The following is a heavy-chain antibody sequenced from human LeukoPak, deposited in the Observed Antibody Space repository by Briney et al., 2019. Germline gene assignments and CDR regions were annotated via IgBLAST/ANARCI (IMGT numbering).Heavy chain of an antibody. V-gene: IGHV1-69*02. CDR1: GGTLSSYT. D-gene: IGHD5-24*01. CDR3: ARGGDGYNFDY. J-gene: IGHJ4*02. CDR2: IIPILGIA. Sequence: SVKVSCKASGGTLSSYTISWVRQAPGQGLEWMGRIIPILGIANYAQKFQGRVTITADKSTSTAYMELSSLRSEDTAVYYCARGGDGYNFDYWGQGTLVTVSS.